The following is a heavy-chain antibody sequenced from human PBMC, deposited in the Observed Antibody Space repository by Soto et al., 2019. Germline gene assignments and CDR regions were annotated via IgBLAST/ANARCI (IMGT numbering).Heavy chain of an antibody. Sequence: GGSLRLSCAASGFTFSNAWFNWVRQAPGKGLEWVGRIKSKNDCGTTDYAAPVKDRFTISKDDSKNTLYLQMNSLKTEDTGVYFCKTELTTLIPQVDSWGQGTLVTVSS. CDR2: IKSKNDCGTT. D-gene: IGHD4-4*01. CDR3: KTELTTLIPQVDS. V-gene: IGHV3-15*07. J-gene: IGHJ4*02. CDR1: GFTFSNAW.